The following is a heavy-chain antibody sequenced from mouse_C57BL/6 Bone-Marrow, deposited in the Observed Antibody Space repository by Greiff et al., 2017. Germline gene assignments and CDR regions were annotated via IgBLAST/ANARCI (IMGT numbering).Heavy chain of an antibody. D-gene: IGHD2-4*01. CDR1: GYTFTSYW. Sequence: QVQLQQPGAELVRPGSSVKLSCKASGYTFTSYWMDWVKQRPGQGLEWIGNIYPSDSETPYTQKFKDKVTLTVEKSSSTAYMQLSSLTSEDAAVYNCARAYDYDEGFAYWGQGTLVTGSA. V-gene: IGHV1-61*01. J-gene: IGHJ3*01. CDR3: ARAYDYDEGFAY. CDR2: IYPSDSET.